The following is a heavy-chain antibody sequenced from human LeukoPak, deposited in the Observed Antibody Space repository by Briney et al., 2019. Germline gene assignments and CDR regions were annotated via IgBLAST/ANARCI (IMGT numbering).Heavy chain of an antibody. CDR2: IRYDGTNT. J-gene: IGHJ4*02. CDR3: AKDVAPPKYSSSWSLGY. V-gene: IGHV3-30*02. D-gene: IGHD6-13*01. Sequence: GGSLRLSCAASGFTFSSYGMDWVRQAPGKGLEWVAFIRYDGTNTYYAASVKGLFTISRDNSKNTLYLQMNSLRAEDTAVYYCAKDVAPPKYSSSWSLGYWGQGTLVTVSS. CDR1: GFTFSSYG.